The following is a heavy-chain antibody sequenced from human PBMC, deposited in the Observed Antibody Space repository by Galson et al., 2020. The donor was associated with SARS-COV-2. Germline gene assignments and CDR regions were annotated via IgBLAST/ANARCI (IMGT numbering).Heavy chain of an antibody. CDR1: GGSISSGDYY. Sequence: SETLSLTCTVSGGSISSGDYYWSWIRQPPGTGLEWIGYIYYSGRTYYNPSLKSRVTISVDTSKNQFSLKLSSVTAADTAVYYCALRPLPVLRYFDWGQDGAFDIWGQGTMVTVSS. CDR2: IYYSGRT. D-gene: IGHD3-9*01. J-gene: IGHJ3*02. V-gene: IGHV4-30-4*01. CDR3: ALRPLPVLRYFDWGQDGAFDI.